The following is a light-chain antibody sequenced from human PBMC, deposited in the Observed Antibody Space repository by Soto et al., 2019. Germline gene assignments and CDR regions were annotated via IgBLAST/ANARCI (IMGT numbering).Light chain of an antibody. CDR2: DVT. J-gene: IGLJ2*01. Sequence: QSALTQPASVSGSPGQSITISCTGTSSDVGAYNYVSWYQHHPGKAPKVMIYDVTNRPSGVSNRFSGSKSGNTASLTISGLQAEDEADYSCSSYTSTNTLVFGGGTKLTVL. V-gene: IGLV2-14*03. CDR3: SSYTSTNTLV. CDR1: SSDVGAYNY.